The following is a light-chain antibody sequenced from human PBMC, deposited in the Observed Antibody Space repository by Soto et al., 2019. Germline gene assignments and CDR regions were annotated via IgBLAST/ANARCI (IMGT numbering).Light chain of an antibody. CDR2: KAS. CDR1: QSIGTW. Sequence: DIQRTQAPSTLSASVGDRVTITGRASQSIGTWLAWFQHKPGRAPKLLIYKASFLDTGVPSRFSGSGSGTEFTLSISSLQPDDFATYYCQQFIDYWTFGQGTQGE. J-gene: IGKJ1*01. CDR3: QQFIDYWT. V-gene: IGKV1-5*03.